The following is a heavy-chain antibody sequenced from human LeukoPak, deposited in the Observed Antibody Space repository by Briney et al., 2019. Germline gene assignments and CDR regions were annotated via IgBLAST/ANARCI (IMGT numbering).Heavy chain of an antibody. D-gene: IGHD1-26*01. CDR2: ISGSGGST. CDR1: GFNFNTYT. CDR3: AKDRKIVGAIASRDGFDY. Sequence: GGSLRLSCAASGFNFNTYTMNWVRQAPGKGLEWVSAISGSGGSTYYADSVKGRFTISRDNSKNTLYLQMNSLRAEDTAVYYCAKDRKIVGAIASRDGFDYWGQGTLVTVSS. J-gene: IGHJ4*02. V-gene: IGHV3-23*01.